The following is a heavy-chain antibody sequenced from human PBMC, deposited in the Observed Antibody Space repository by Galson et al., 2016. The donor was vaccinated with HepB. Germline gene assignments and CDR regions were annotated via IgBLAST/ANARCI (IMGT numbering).Heavy chain of an antibody. V-gene: IGHV3-30*19. CDR3: XRARASGGTFYLFDF. J-gene: IGHJ4*02. Sequence: SLXXSCATRGXXFSXXXMHXXXQAXXKGPXWMAVXSYEGSXRYYADXVQGRFTISRDNSKNTVYLQMNTQRPEDTAVFYCXRARASGGTFYLFDFWGQGXXVTXXX. D-gene: IGHD2-15*01. CDR1: GXXFSXXX. CDR2: XSYEGSXR.